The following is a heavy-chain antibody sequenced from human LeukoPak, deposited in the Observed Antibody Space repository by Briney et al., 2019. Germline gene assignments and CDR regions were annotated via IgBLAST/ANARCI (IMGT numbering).Heavy chain of an antibody. CDR2: INHSGST. V-gene: IGHV4-34*01. CDR1: GGSFSGYY. Sequence: SETLSLTCAVYGGSFSGYYWSWIRQPPGKGLEWIGEINHSGSTNYNPSLKSRVTISVDTSKNQFSLKLSSVTAADTTVYYCARRWRVWSAYRHEFDYWGQGTLVTVSS. CDR3: ARRWRVWSAYRHEFDY. D-gene: IGHD3-3*01. J-gene: IGHJ4*02.